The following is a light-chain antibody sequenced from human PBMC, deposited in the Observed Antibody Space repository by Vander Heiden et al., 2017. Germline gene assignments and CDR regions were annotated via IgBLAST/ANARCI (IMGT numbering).Light chain of an antibody. V-gene: IGLV2-23*02. Sequence: QSALTQPASVSGSPGQSITISCTGTSSDVGSYNFLSWYQQHPGKAPKVMIYEVNQRPSGVSNRFSGSKSGNTASLTISGLQAEDEADYYCCSFAATNTLVFGGGTKLTVL. J-gene: IGLJ2*01. CDR3: CSFAATNTLV. CDR2: EVN. CDR1: SSDVGSYNF.